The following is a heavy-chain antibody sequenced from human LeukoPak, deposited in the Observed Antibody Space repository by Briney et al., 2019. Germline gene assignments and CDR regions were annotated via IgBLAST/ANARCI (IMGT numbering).Heavy chain of an antibody. Sequence: PSETLSLTCTVSGGSISSSNYYWGWIRQPPGKGLEWIANIHYSGSTSYNPSLKSRVTMSVDTSKNQFYLKLSSVTAADTAVYYCARLVGQGEFWGQGTLVTVSS. CDR2: IHYSGST. J-gene: IGHJ4*02. D-gene: IGHD3-16*01. V-gene: IGHV4-39*01. CDR1: GGSISSSNYY. CDR3: ARLVGQGEF.